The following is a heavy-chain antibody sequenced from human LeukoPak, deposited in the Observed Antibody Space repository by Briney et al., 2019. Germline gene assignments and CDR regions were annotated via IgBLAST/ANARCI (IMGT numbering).Heavy chain of an antibody. CDR1: GGSFSGYY. D-gene: IGHD6-13*01. V-gene: IGHV4-34*01. Sequence: SETLSLTCAVYGGSFSGYYWSWIRQPPGKGLEWIGETNHSGSTNYNPSLKSRVTISVDTSKNQFSLKLSSVTAADTAVYYCARDPVLGSSWSNWFDPWGQGTLVTVSS. J-gene: IGHJ5*02. CDR3: ARDPVLGSSWSNWFDP. CDR2: TNHSGST.